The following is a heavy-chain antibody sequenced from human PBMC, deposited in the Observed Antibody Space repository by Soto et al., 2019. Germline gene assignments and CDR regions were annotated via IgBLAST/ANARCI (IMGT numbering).Heavy chain of an antibody. Sequence: LSLTCTVSGGSISSGGYYWSWIRQHPGKGLEWIGYIYYSGSTYYNPSLKSRVTISVDTSKNQFSLKLSSVTAADTAVYYCARYTYSSSTQTRGYYFDYWGQGTLVTVSS. CDR1: GGSISSGGYY. J-gene: IGHJ4*02. V-gene: IGHV4-31*03. D-gene: IGHD6-13*01. CDR3: ARYTYSSSTQTRGYYFDY. CDR2: IYYSGST.